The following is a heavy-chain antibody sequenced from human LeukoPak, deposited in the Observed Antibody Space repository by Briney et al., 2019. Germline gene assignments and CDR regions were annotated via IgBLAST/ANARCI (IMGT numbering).Heavy chain of an antibody. CDR3: AKREPVCSVQGPWGAFDI. J-gene: IGHJ3*02. V-gene: IGHV4-59*12. Sequence: PSETLSLTCTASGGSISSYYWSWIRQPPGKGLEWIGYIYYSGSTNYNPSLKSRISISVDTSKNQFSLKLSSVTAADTAVYYCAKREPVCSVQGPWGAFDIWGQGTMVTVSS. D-gene: IGHD2-8*01. CDR2: IYYSGST. CDR1: GGSISSYY.